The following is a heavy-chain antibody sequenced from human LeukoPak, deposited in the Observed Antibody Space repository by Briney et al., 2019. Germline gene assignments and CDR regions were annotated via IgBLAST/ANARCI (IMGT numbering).Heavy chain of an antibody. CDR2: IKQDGSEK. V-gene: IGHV3-7*01. Sequence: GGSLRLSCPVSGFIFSTYWMSWVRKAPGKGLEWVANIKQDGSEKYYVDSVKGRFTISRDNAKNSLYLHMNSLRAEDTAVYYCARDYLRRFDYWGQGTLVTVSS. D-gene: IGHD6-25*01. J-gene: IGHJ4*02. CDR3: ARDYLRRFDY. CDR1: GFIFSTYW.